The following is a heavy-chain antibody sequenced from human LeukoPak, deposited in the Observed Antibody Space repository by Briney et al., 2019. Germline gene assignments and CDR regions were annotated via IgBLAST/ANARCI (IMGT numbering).Heavy chain of an antibody. V-gene: IGHV3-72*01. CDR2: SRNKANSYTT. CDR1: GFTFSDYY. J-gene: IGHJ3*02. Sequence: GGSLRLSCVVSGFTFSDYYMDCVRQAPGKGLEWVGRSRNKANSYTTEYAASVKGSFTISRADSKNSLYLQMNSLKTEDTAVYYCARGYRSFDIWGQGTVVTVSS. CDR3: ARGYRSFDI. D-gene: IGHD2-2*02.